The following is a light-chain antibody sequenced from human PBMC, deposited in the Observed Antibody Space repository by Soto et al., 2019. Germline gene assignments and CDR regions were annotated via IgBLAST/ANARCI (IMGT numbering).Light chain of an antibody. V-gene: IGKV3-20*01. CDR2: GAS. Sequence: DIVLPQSPGTLSLSPGERATLSCRANESVSSTYLAWYQQKPGQAPSLLIYGASSRPTDIPDRFSGSGSGTDFTLTISRLEPEDFAVYYCQQYGGSPQTFGQGTKLEIK. CDR3: QQYGGSPQT. J-gene: IGKJ2*01. CDR1: ESVSSTY.